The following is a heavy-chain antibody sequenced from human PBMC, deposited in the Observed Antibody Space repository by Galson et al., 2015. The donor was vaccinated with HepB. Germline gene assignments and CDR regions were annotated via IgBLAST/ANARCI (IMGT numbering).Heavy chain of an antibody. J-gene: IGHJ6*02. CDR3: ARGIGPAANDQAYYYGMDV. Sequence: SVKVSCKASGGTFSNYGISWVRQAPGQGLEWMGGIIPIFDTTNHAQKFQGRVTITADESTSTAYMELNSLRSEDTAVYYCARGIGPAANDQAYYYGMDVWGQGTTVTVSS. CDR1: GGTFSNYG. D-gene: IGHD2-2*01. CDR2: IIPIFDTT. V-gene: IGHV1-69*13.